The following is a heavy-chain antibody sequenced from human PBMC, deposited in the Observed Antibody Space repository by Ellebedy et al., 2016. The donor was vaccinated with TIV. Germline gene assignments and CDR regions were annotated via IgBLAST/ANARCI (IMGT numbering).Heavy chain of an antibody. CDR3: AALPTY. V-gene: IGHV1-58*02. J-gene: IGHJ4*02. CDR1: GFTLTNPA. CDR2: MAVGGDKT. Sequence: AASVKVSCKASGFTLTNPAIQWVRQARGHRPEWIVWMAVGGDKTHYAQKFQARVTITSDMSTSTAYMELSSLRSDDTVIYYYAALPTYWGQGTLVTVSS.